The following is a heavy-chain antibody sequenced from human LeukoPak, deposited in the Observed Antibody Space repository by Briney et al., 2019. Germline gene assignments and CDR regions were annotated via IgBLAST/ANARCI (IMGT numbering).Heavy chain of an antibody. CDR1: GFTFSSYA. CDR2: ISGSGGST. V-gene: IGHV3-23*01. D-gene: IGHD6-13*01. J-gene: IGHJ3*02. Sequence: GGSLRLSCAASGFTFSSYAMSWVRQAPGKGLEWVSAISGSGGSTYYADSVKGRFTISGDSSKNTLYLQMNSLRAEDTAVYYCAKDSGSSWFKGVFDIWGQGTMVTVSS. CDR3: AKDSGSSWFKGVFDI.